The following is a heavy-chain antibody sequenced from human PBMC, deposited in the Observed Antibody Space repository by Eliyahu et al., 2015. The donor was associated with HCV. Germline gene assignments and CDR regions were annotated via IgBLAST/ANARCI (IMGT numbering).Heavy chain of an antibody. CDR3: ASTPDAVVPAANMGYYFDY. J-gene: IGHJ4*02. D-gene: IGHD2-2*01. V-gene: IGHV4-34*01. Sequence: QVQLQQWGAGLLKPSETLSLTCAVYGXSFSGYYWSWIRQPPGKGLEWIGEINHSGSTNYNPSLKSRVTISVDTSKNQFSLKLSSVTAADTAVYYCASTPDAVVPAANMGYYFDYWGQGTLVTVSS. CDR2: INHSGST. CDR1: GXSFSGYY.